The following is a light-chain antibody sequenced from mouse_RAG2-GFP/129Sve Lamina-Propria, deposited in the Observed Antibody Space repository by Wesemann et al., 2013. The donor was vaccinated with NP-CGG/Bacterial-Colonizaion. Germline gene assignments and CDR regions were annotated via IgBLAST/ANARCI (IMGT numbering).Light chain of an antibody. CDR2: RTS. Sequence: QIVLTQSPAIMSASPGEKVTMTCSASSSVSYMHWYQQKSGTSPKLLIYRTSNLASGVPARFSGSGSGTSYSLTISSMEAEDAATYYCQQWSSNPFTFGAGTKLELK. J-gene: IGKJ5*01. CDR1: SSVSY. V-gene: IGKV4-59*01. CDR3: QQWSSNPFT.